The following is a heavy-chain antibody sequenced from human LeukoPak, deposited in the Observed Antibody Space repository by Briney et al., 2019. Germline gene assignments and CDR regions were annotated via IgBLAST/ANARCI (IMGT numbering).Heavy chain of an antibody. CDR1: GGTFGSYA. J-gene: IGHJ4*02. CDR2: IIPIFGTA. Sequence: SVKVSCKASGGTFGSYAISWVRQAPGQGLEWMGRIIPIFGTANYAQKFQGRVTITTDESTSTAYMELSSLRSEETAVYYCARPKAEYYYDSSGYFQFDYWGQGTLVTVSS. V-gene: IGHV1-69*05. D-gene: IGHD3-22*01. CDR3: ARPKAEYYYDSSGYFQFDY.